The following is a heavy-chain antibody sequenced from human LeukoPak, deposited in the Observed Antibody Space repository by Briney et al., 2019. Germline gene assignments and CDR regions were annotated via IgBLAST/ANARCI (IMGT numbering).Heavy chain of an antibody. J-gene: IGHJ4*02. D-gene: IGHD4-11*01. CDR3: AKDSNSNSRGFDY. CDR1: GFTFDDYT. Sequence: PGGSLRLSCAASGFTFDDYTMHWVRHAPGKGLEWVSLISWDGGSTYYADSVKGRFTISRDNSKNSLYLQMNSLRTEDTALYYCAKDSNSNSRGFDYWGQGTLVTVSS. CDR2: ISWDGGST. V-gene: IGHV3-43*01.